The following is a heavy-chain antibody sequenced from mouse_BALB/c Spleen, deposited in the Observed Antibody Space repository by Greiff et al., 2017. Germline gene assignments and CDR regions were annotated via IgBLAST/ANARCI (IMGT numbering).Heavy chain of an antibody. D-gene: IGHD4-1*02. CDR1: GFTFSSFG. V-gene: IGHV5-17*02. CDR2: ISSGSSTI. J-gene: IGHJ3*01. CDR3: ASFNWAWFAY. Sequence: EVQGVESGGGLVQPGGSRKLSCAASGFTFSSFGMHWVRQAPEKGLEWVAYISSGSSTIYYADTVKGRFTISRDNPKNTLFLQMTSLRSEDTAMYYCASFNWAWFAYWGQGTLVTVSA.